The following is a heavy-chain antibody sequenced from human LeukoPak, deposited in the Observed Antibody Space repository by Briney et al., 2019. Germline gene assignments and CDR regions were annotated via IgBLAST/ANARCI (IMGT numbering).Heavy chain of an antibody. D-gene: IGHD2-15*01. CDR3: AKDGRVAATSWGDY. CDR1: GFTFSSYS. Sequence: PGGSLRLSCAASGFTFSSYSMNWVRQAPGKGLEWVSAISGSGGSTYYADSVKGRFTISRDNSKNTLYLQMNSLRAEDTAVYYCAKDGRVAATSWGDYWGRGTLVTVSS. J-gene: IGHJ4*02. V-gene: IGHV3-23*01. CDR2: ISGSGGST.